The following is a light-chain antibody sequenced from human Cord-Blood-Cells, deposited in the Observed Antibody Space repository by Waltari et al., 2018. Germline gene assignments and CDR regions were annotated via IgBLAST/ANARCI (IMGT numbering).Light chain of an antibody. CDR2: AAS. J-gene: IGKJ2*03. Sequence: DIQMTQSTSSLSASVGDRVTITCQASQDISNYLNWYQQKPGKAPKLLIYAASNLETGVPTRFSGSGSGTDFTFTISSMQPEDIATYYCQQYDNLPYSFGQGTKLEIK. CDR3: QQYDNLPYS. V-gene: IGKV1-33*01. CDR1: QDISNY.